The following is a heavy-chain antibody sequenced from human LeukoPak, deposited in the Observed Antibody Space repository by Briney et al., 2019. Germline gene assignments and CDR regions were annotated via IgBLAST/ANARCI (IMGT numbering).Heavy chain of an antibody. D-gene: IGHD5-18*01. J-gene: IGHJ4*02. Sequence: PSETLSLTCTVSGGSISSGGYYWSWIRQHPGKGLEWIGYIYYSGSTYYNPSLKSRVTISVDTSKNQFSLKLSSVTAADTAVYYYARDRDTAYIDYWGQGTLVTVSS. V-gene: IGHV4-31*03. CDR1: GGSISSGGYY. CDR3: ARDRDTAYIDY. CDR2: IYYSGST.